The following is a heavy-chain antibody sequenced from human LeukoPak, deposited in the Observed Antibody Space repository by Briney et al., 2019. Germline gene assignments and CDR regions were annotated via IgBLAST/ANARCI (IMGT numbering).Heavy chain of an antibody. J-gene: IGHJ6*02. CDR3: ASPTGPYYDILTGYSYGMDV. CDR1: VGTFSSYA. CDR2: IIPIFGTA. V-gene: IGHV1-69*13. D-gene: IGHD3-9*01. Sequence: GASVKVSCKASVGTFSSYAISWVRQAPGQGLEWMGGIIPIFGTANYAQKFQGRVTITADESTSTAYMELSSLRSEDTAVYYCASPTGPYYDILTGYSYGMDVWGQGTTVTVSS.